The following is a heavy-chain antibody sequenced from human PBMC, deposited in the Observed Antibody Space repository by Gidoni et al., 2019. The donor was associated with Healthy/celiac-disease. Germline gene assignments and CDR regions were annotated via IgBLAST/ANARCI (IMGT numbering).Heavy chain of an antibody. V-gene: IGHV3-33*01. D-gene: IGHD6-13*01. CDR1: GFPFSSYG. Sequence: QVQLVESGGGVVPPGRSLRLSCAASGFPFSSYGMHWVRQAPGKGLEWVAVIWYDGSNKYYADSVKGRFTISRDNSKNTLYLQMNSLRAEDTAVYYCARGGYFSSSAGYWGQGTLVTVSS. CDR2: IWYDGSNK. J-gene: IGHJ4*02. CDR3: ARGGYFSSSAGY.